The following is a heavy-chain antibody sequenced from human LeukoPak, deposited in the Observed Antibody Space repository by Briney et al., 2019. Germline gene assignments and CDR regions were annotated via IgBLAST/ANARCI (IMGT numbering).Heavy chain of an antibody. D-gene: IGHD3-10*01. CDR1: GYTFTNYD. J-gene: IGHJ4*02. CDR3: ARALGVVRGVIFDY. Sequence: GASVKVSCKASGYTFTNYDIHWVRQATGQGLEWMGWISAYNGNTNYAQKLQGRVTMTTDTSTSTAYMELRSLRSDDTAVYYCARALGVVRGVIFDYWGQGTLVTVSS. CDR2: ISAYNGNT. V-gene: IGHV1-18*01.